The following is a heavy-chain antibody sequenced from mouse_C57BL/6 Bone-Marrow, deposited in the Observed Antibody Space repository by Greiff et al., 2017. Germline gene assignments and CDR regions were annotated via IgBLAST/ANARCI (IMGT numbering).Heavy chain of an antibody. D-gene: IGHD2-4*01. Sequence: VMLVESGPELVRPGASVKISCKAPGYTFTSHWMQWVRQRPGQGLEWIGEIFPGSGSSSYNEKFKGKATLTVDTSSSTAYMQLSSLTSEDSAVYFCARWEYDYDLAWFAYWGQGTLVTVSA. V-gene: IGHV1-56*01. CDR1: GYTFTSHW. CDR2: IFPGSGSS. CDR3: ARWEYDYDLAWFAY. J-gene: IGHJ3*01.